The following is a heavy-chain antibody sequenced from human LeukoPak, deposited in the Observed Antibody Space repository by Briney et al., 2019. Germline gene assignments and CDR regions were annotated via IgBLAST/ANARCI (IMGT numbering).Heavy chain of an antibody. Sequence: SVKVSCKATGGTFSSYAISWVRQAPGQGLEWMGRIIPIFGTANYAQKFQGRVTITTDESTSTAYMELSSLRSEDTAVYYCATARGDGPRDDDTAMKEWGQGTLVTVSS. V-gene: IGHV1-69*05. CDR1: GGTFSSYA. CDR2: IIPIFGTA. CDR3: ATARGDGPRDDDTAMKE. J-gene: IGHJ4*02. D-gene: IGHD5-18*01.